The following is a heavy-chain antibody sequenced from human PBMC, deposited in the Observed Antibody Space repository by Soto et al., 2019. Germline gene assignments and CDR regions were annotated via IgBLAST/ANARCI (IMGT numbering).Heavy chain of an antibody. J-gene: IGHJ5*02. V-gene: IGHV2-5*01. CDR3: AHRRPNCSNTIPACGSFDP. CDR1: GFSLSTSGTS. D-gene: IGHD2-21*01. Sequence: SGPTLVNPTQTLTLTCTFSGFSLSTSGTSVGWIRQPPGKSLEWLALIYWNDDKRYSPSLKSRLTITKDTSKNHVVLTMTNMGPVDTDTYYCAHRRPNCSNTIPACGSFDPWGQGALLTV. CDR2: IYWNDDK.